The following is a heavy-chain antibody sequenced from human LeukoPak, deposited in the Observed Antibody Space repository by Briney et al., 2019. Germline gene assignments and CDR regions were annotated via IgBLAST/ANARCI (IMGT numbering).Heavy chain of an antibody. CDR2: ISSSGSTI. V-gene: IGHV3-48*04. CDR3: ARDYGDYELDY. Sequence: GRSLRLSCAASGFTFSSYGMHWVRQAPGKGLEWVSYISSSGSTIYYADSVKGRFTISRDNAKNSLYLQMNSLRAEDTAVYYCARDYGDYELDYWGQGTLVTVSS. J-gene: IGHJ4*02. CDR1: GFTFSSYG. D-gene: IGHD4-17*01.